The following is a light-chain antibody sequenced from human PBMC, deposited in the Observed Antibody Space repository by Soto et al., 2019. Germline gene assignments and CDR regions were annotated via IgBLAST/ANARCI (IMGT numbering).Light chain of an antibody. V-gene: IGLV2-14*01. CDR1: SSDVGDYNY. CDR2: DVT. J-gene: IGLJ3*02. Sequence: QSALTQPASVSGSPGQSITISCTGTSSDVGDYNYVSWYQQHPGKAPKLMIYDVTYRPSGVSNRFSGSKSGNTASLTISGLQAEDEADYYCSSYTSSRTLVFGGGTKLTVL. CDR3: SSYTSSRTLV.